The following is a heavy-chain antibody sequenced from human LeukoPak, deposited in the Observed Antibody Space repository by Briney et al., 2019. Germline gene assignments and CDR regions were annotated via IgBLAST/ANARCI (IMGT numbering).Heavy chain of an antibody. Sequence: GRSLRLSCAASGFTFSSYAMHWVRQAPGKGLEWVAVISYDGSNKYYADSVKGRFTISRDNSKNTLYLQMNSLRAEDTAVYYCARDQAPYYYDSSGPFDYWGQGTLVTVSS. CDR2: ISYDGSNK. D-gene: IGHD3-22*01. V-gene: IGHV3-30-3*01. J-gene: IGHJ4*02. CDR1: GFTFSSYA. CDR3: ARDQAPYYYDSSGPFDY.